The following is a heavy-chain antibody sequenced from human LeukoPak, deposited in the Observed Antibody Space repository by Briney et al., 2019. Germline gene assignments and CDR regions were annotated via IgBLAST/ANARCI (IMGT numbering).Heavy chain of an antibody. Sequence: GGSLRLSCAASGFSFSSDALHWVRQAPGKGLEWVAVMSYDGSNRYYADSVKGRFTISRDNSKNTLYLQLNSLRADDTAVYFRARVLRRFQWLVVPFDYWGQGTLVTVSS. J-gene: IGHJ4*02. CDR1: GFSFSSDA. CDR2: MSYDGSNR. CDR3: ARVLRRFQWLVVPFDY. D-gene: IGHD6-19*01. V-gene: IGHV3-30*01.